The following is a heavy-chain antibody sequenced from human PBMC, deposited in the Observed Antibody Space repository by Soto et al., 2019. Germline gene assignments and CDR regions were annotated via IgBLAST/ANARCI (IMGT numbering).Heavy chain of an antibody. D-gene: IGHD3-10*01. J-gene: IGHJ1*01. CDR3: ARGLTMRQLPSRFHH. V-gene: IGHV4-61*01. Sequence: KPSETLALTCTDSGGSVSNGNFYWSWIRQPPGKGLEWIGYIHSSGITNYNPSLKSRVTISVDTSKNKFSLKLSSVTAADTAVYYCARGLTMRQLPSRFHHWGQGTLVTVSS. CDR2: IHSSGIT. CDR1: GGSVSNGNFY.